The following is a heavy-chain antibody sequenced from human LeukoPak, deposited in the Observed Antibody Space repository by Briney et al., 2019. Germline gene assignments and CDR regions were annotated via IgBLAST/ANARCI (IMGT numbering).Heavy chain of an antibody. Sequence: SETLSLTCTVSGGSISSDYWSWIRQPAGKGLEWIGRIYTTGGTNYNPSLKSRVTISIDKSKNQFSLKLSSVTAADTAVYYCARGDTVATGLYDYWGQGTLVTVSS. J-gene: IGHJ4*02. CDR1: GGSISSDY. D-gene: IGHD5-12*01. CDR3: ARGDTVATGLYDY. V-gene: IGHV4-4*07. CDR2: IYTTGGT.